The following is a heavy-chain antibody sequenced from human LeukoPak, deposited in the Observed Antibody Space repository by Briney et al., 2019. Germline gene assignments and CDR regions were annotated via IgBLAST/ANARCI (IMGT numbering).Heavy chain of an antibody. CDR2: IYTSGST. CDR3: AGSIVVVTASGMDV. V-gene: IGHV4-61*02. Sequence: PSQTLSLTCTASGGSISSGSYYWSWIRQPAGKGLEWIGRIYTSGSTNYNPSLKSRVTISVDTSKNQFSLKLSSVTAADTAVYYCAGSIVVVTASGMDVWGQGTTVTVSS. D-gene: IGHD2-21*02. J-gene: IGHJ6*02. CDR1: GGSISSGSYY.